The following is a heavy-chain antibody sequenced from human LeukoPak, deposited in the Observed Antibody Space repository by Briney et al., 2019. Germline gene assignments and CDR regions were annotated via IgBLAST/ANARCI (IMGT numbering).Heavy chain of an antibody. CDR3: AKSWQWLENFDY. Sequence: GGSLRPSCAASGFTFSSYAMSWVRQAPGKGLEWVSAISGSGGSTYYADSAKGRFTISRDNSKNTLYLQMNSLRAEDTAVYYCAKSWQWLENFDYWGQGTLVTVSS. CDR2: ISGSGGST. J-gene: IGHJ4*02. V-gene: IGHV3-23*01. D-gene: IGHD6-19*01. CDR1: GFTFSSYA.